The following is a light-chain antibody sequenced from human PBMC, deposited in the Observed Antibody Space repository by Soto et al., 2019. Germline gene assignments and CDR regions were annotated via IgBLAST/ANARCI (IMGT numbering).Light chain of an antibody. Sequence: SYELIQPPSVSVSPGQTASITCSGDNLGDKFVCWYQQKPGQSPVVIIYQDTKRPSGVPERFSGSNSGNTATLTISGSQAMDEADYYCQSWDSSPVVFGGGTKLTVL. CDR3: QSWDSSPVV. J-gene: IGLJ2*01. CDR1: NLGDKF. CDR2: QDT. V-gene: IGLV3-1*01.